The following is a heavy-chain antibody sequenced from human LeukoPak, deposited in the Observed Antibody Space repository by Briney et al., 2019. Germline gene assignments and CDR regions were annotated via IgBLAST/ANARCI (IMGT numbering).Heavy chain of an antibody. CDR2: INAYIGNT. J-gene: IGHJ3*02. V-gene: IGHV1-18*04. D-gene: IGHD3-10*01. Sequence: GASVKVSCKASGYTFTDYYMHWVRQAPGQGLEWMGWINAYIGNTNYAQKLQGRVTMTTDTSTSTAYMELRSLRSDDTAVYYCARAQRVGGWDAFDIWGQGTMVTVSS. CDR1: GYTFTDYY. CDR3: ARAQRVGGWDAFDI.